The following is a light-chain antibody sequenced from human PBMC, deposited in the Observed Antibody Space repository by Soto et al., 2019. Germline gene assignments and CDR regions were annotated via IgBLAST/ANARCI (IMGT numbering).Light chain of an antibody. CDR1: QTISSW. Sequence: DIQMTQSPSTLCGSVGDRVTITCRASQTISSWLAWSQQKPGQAPKLLIYKASTVKTGVPSRFSGSGSGTEFTLTISSLQPDDFATNYCQHYNSYSVAFGQGTKV. CDR3: QHYNSYSVA. V-gene: IGKV1-5*03. J-gene: IGKJ1*01. CDR2: KAS.